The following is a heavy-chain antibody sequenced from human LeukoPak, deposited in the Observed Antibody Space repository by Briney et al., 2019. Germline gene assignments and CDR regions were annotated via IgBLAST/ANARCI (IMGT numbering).Heavy chain of an antibody. CDR2: INPNGGST. CDR3: ARYPGIAAAAPYYYYGMDV. V-gene: IGHV1-46*01. D-gene: IGHD6-13*01. Sequence: ASVKVSCKASGYTFTSYYMHWVRQATGQGLEWMGIINPNGGSTSYAQKFQGRVTMTRDTSTSTVYMERSSLRSEDTAVYYCARYPGIAAAAPYYYYGMDVWGKGTTVTVSS. CDR1: GYTFTSYY. J-gene: IGHJ6*04.